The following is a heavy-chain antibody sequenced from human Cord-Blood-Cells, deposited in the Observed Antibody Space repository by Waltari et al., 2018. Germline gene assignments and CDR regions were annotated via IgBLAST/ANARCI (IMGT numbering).Heavy chain of an antibody. Sequence: QLQLQESGPGLVKPSETLSLPCTVSGGSISSSSYYWGWIRQPPGKGLEWIGSIYYSGSTYYNPSLKSRVTISVDTSKNQFSLKLSSVTAADTAVYYCALTGYYWYFDLWGRGTLVTVSS. CDR1: GGSISSSSYY. J-gene: IGHJ2*01. V-gene: IGHV4-39*07. CDR3: ALTGYYWYFDL. D-gene: IGHD3-9*01. CDR2: IYYSGST.